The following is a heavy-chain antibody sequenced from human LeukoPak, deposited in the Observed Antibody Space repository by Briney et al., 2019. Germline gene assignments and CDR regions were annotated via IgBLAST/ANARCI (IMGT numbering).Heavy chain of an antibody. V-gene: IGHV1-69*13. CDR3: ARGEAPGTVFGGMAV. CDR1: GYTFTGYY. Sequence: SVKVSCKASGYTFTGYYVNWVRQAPGQGLEWMGGIIPIFGTANYAQKFQGRVTITADESTSTAYMELSSLRSEDTAVYYCARGEAPGTVFGGMAVWGQGTAVTVSS. D-gene: IGHD3-16*01. CDR2: IIPIFGTA. J-gene: IGHJ6*02.